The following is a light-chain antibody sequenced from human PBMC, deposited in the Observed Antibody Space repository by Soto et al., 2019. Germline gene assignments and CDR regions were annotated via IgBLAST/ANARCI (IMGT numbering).Light chain of an antibody. V-gene: IGKV3-20*01. CDR1: QTVSGSY. Sequence: ENVLTQSPGTLSLSPGERATLSCRASQTVSGSYVAWYQQKPGQTPRLLIYGASSRATGIPDRFSGSGSGTDFTLTISRLEPEDFAVYHCQQYGDSPLTFGVGTKVESK. CDR2: GAS. J-gene: IGKJ4*01. CDR3: QQYGDSPLT.